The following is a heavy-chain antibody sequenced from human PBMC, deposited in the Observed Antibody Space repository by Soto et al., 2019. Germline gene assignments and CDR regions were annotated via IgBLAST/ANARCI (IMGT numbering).Heavy chain of an antibody. J-gene: IGHJ4*02. CDR3: ARVNGYNHNFDY. D-gene: IGHD5-12*01. CDR1: GFTFSSYG. CDR2: IWYDGSNK. V-gene: IGHV3-33*01. Sequence: GWSLRLACAASGFTFSSYGMHWVRQAPGKGLEWVAVIWYDGSNKYYADSVKGRFTISRDNSKNTLYLQMNSLRAEDTAVYYCARVNGYNHNFDYWGQGTLVTVSS.